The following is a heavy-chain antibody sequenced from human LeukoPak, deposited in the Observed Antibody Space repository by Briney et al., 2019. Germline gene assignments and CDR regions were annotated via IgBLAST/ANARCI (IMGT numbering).Heavy chain of an antibody. Sequence: GASVKVSCTASGGTFSSYAISWVRQAPGQGLEWMGGIIPIFGTANYAQKFQGRVTITADESTSTAYMELSSLRSEDTAVYYCATRNYYYGSGSCHFDYWGQGTLVTVSS. CDR2: IIPIFGTA. J-gene: IGHJ4*02. CDR3: ATRNYYYGSGSCHFDY. D-gene: IGHD3-10*01. V-gene: IGHV1-69*13. CDR1: GGTFSSYA.